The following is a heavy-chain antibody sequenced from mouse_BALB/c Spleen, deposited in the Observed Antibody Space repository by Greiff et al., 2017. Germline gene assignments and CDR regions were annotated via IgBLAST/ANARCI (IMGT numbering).Heavy chain of an antibody. V-gene: IGHV1-9*01. D-gene: IGHD2-1*01. CDR3: ARASYGNYPDY. CDR2: ILPGSGST. CDR1: GYTFSSYW. Sequence: QVQLKQSGAELMKPGASVKISCKATGYTFSSYWIEWVKQRPGHGLEWIGEILPGSGSTNYNEKFKGKATFTADTSSNTAYMQLSSLTSEDSAVYYCARASYGNYPDYWGQGTSVTVSS. J-gene: IGHJ4*01.